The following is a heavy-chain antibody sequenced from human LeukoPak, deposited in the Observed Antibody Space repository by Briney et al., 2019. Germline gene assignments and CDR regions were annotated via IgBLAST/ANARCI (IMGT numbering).Heavy chain of an antibody. V-gene: IGHV1-69*05. D-gene: IGHD5-18*01. J-gene: IGHJ5*02. Sequence: SVKVSCKASGGTFSSYAISWVRQAPGQGLEWMGGIIPIFGTANYAQKFQGRVTITTDESTSTAYMELSSLRSEDTAVYYCATDLAQRGWFDPWGQGTLVTVSS. CDR2: IIPIFGTA. CDR1: GGTFSSYA. CDR3: ATDLAQRGWFDP.